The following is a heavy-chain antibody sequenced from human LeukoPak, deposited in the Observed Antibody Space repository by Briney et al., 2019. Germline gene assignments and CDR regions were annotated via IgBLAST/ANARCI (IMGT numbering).Heavy chain of an antibody. CDR2: ISYDGSNL. CDR1: GFTFSNYG. V-gene: IGHV3-30*03. Sequence: PGRSLRLSCAASGFTFSNYGMHWVRQAPGKGLEWVAVISYDGSNLYYVDSVKGRFTISRDNSKNTLYLQMNSLRAEDTAVYYCARAGGRIAARQNWFDPWGQGTLVTVSS. J-gene: IGHJ5*02. D-gene: IGHD6-6*01. CDR3: ARAGGRIAARQNWFDP.